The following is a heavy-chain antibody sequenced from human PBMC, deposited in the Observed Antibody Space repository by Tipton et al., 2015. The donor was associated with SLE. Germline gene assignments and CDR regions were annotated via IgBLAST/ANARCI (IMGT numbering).Heavy chain of an antibody. D-gene: IGHD3-9*01. Sequence: SLRLSCAASGFTFSSYGMSWVRQAPGKGLEWVSGISGSGANTYCADSVKGRFTISRDNSKRTLNLQMNSLRAEDTAVYYCARDRGRDYDTLTGYRRHWGQGTLVAATS. CDR3: ARDRGRDYDTLTGYRRH. CDR1: GFTFSSYG. CDR2: ISGSGANT. V-gene: IGHV3-23*01. J-gene: IGHJ4*02.